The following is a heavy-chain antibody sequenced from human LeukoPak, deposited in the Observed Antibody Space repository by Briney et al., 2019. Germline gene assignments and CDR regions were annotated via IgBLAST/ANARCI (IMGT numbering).Heavy chain of an antibody. Sequence: SVKVSCKASGGTFSSYAISWVRQAPGQGLEWMGGIIPIFGTANYAQTFQGRVTITADESTSTAYMELSSLRSEDTAVYYCAREGVDTAMVINWFDPWGQGTLVTVSS. D-gene: IGHD5-18*01. V-gene: IGHV1-69*13. CDR1: GGTFSSYA. CDR2: IIPIFGTA. CDR3: AREGVDTAMVINWFDP. J-gene: IGHJ5*02.